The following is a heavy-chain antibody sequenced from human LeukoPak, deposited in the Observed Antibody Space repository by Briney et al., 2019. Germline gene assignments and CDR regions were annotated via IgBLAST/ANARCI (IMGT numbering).Heavy chain of an antibody. Sequence: SETLSLTCAVYGGSFSGYYWSLIRQPPGKGLEWIGEINHSGSTNYNPSLKSRVTISVDTSKNQFSLKLSSVTAADTAVYYCARDSSSWYRPYYYYGMDVWGQGTTVTVSS. D-gene: IGHD6-13*01. CDR3: ARDSSSWYRPYYYYGMDV. V-gene: IGHV4-34*01. J-gene: IGHJ6*02. CDR1: GGSFSGYY. CDR2: INHSGST.